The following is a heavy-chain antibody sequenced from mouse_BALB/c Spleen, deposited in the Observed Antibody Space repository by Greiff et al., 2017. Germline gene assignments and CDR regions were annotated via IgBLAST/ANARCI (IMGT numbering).Heavy chain of an antibody. CDR3: ARYLGSTMIPYWYFDV. CDR2: ISYSGST. J-gene: IGHJ1*01. Sequence: EVKLMESGPSLVKPSQTLSLTCSVTGDSITSCYWNWIRKFPGNKLEYMGYISYSGSTYYNPSLKSRISITRDTSKNQYYLQLNSVTTEDTATYYCARYLGSTMIPYWYFDVWGAGTTVTVSS. D-gene: IGHD2-4*01. CDR1: GDSITSCY. V-gene: IGHV3-8*02.